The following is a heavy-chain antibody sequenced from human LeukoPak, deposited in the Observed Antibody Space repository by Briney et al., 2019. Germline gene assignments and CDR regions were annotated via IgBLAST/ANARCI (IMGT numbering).Heavy chain of an antibody. CDR1: GFTVSSNY. J-gene: IGHJ4*02. Sequence: GGSLRLSCAASGFTVSSNYMSWVRQAPGKGLEWVSVIYSGGSTYYADSVKGRFTISRDNSKNTLYLQMNSLRAEDTAVYYCATTANSGYDYYFDYWGQGTLVTVSS. CDR3: ATTANSGYDYYFDY. CDR2: IYSGGST. D-gene: IGHD5-12*01. V-gene: IGHV3-66*01.